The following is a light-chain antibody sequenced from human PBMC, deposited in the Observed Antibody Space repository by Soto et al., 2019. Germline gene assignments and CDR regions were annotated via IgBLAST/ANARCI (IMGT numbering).Light chain of an antibody. CDR3: SSYTSSSTYV. Sequence: QSALTQPASVSGSPGQSITISCTGTSSDVGGYNYVSWYQQHPGKAPKLMIYDVSNRPSGVSNRFSGSKSGNTASLTISGLQAEDEADYYSSSYTSSSTYVFGTGTMVTVL. J-gene: IGLJ1*01. CDR2: DVS. CDR1: SSDVGGYNY. V-gene: IGLV2-14*01.